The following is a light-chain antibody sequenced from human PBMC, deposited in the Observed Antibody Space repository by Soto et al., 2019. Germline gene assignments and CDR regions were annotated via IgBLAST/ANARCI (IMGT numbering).Light chain of an antibody. J-gene: IGKJ5*01. CDR2: GAS. CDR1: QSISSS. Sequence: EIAMTQSPATLSVSPGERPTPSCRASQSISSSLAWYQQKPGQAPRLLIYGASSRATGIPDRFSGSGSGTDFTLTISRLEPEDFAVYHCQQYSSSPRTFGQGTRLEIK. CDR3: QQYSSSPRT. V-gene: IGKV3-20*01.